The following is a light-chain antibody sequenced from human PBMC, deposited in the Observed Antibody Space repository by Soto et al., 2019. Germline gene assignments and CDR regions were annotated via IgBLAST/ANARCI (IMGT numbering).Light chain of an antibody. CDR1: QNLHSF. CDR3: QQRTRWPMT. V-gene: IGKV3-11*01. Sequence: EIVLTQSPATLSVLPGERVTLSCRASQNLHSFLNWYQQRPGQAPRPLIYDGSKRAAGVPDRISGDGSGTDYTLTISSLEPEDFAVYYCQQRTRWPMTVGQGTRL. CDR2: DGS. J-gene: IGKJ5*01.